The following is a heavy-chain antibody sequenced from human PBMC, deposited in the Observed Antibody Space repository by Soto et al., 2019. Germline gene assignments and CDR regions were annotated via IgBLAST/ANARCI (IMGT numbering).Heavy chain of an antibody. J-gene: IGHJ6*03. D-gene: IGHD2-8*01. CDR1: GFTFSSYS. CDR2: ISSSSSTI. CDR3: ARDGNGFSSYYYMDV. V-gene: IGHV3-48*01. Sequence: GGSLRLSCAASGFTFSSYSMNWVHQAPGKGLEWVSYISSSSSTIYYADSVKGRFTISRDNAKNSLYLQMNSLRAEDTAVYYCARDGNGFSSYYYMDVWGKGTTVTVSS.